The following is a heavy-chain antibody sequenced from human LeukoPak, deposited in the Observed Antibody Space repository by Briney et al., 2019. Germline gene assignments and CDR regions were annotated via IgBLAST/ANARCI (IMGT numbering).Heavy chain of an antibody. CDR3: ASSQNTADCTNGVCYPFDY. D-gene: IGHD2-8*01. Sequence: SETLSLTCTVSGGSISSYYWSWIRQPPGKGLEWIGYIYYSGSTNYNPSLKSRVTISVDTSKNQFSLKLSSVTAADTAVYYCASSQNTADCTNGVCYPFDYWGQGTLVSVSS. V-gene: IGHV4-59*01. J-gene: IGHJ4*02. CDR2: IYYSGST. CDR1: GGSISSYY.